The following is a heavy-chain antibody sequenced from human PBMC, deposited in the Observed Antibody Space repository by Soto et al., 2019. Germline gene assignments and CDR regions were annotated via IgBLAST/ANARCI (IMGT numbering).Heavy chain of an antibody. D-gene: IGHD3-9*01. CDR1: GFTFSSYA. Sequence: VGSLRLSCAASGFTFSSYAMSWVRQAPGKGLEWVSAISGSGGSTYYADSVKGRFTISRDNSKNTLYLQMNSLRAEDTAVYYCAKLYDISTGPLYYWGQGTLVTVSS. V-gene: IGHV3-23*01. CDR3: AKLYDISTGPLYY. CDR2: ISGSGGST. J-gene: IGHJ4*02.